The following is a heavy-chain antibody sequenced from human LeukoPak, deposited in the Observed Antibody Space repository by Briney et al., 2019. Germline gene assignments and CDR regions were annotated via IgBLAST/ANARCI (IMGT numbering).Heavy chain of an antibody. CDR2: INHSGST. J-gene: IGHJ5*02. D-gene: IGHD1-14*01. Sequence: SETLSLTCAVYGGSFSGYYWSWIRQPPGKGLEWIGEINHSGSTNYNPSLKSRVTISVDTSKNQFSLELSSVTAADTAVYYCARAGLGVTYVSDPWGQGTLVTVSS. CDR3: ARAGLGVTYVSDP. CDR1: GGSFSGYY. V-gene: IGHV4-34*01.